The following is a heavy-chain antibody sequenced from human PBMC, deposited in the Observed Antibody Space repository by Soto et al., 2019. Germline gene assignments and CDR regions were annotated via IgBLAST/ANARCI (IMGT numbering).Heavy chain of an antibody. CDR2: IIPIFGTA. Sequence: QVQLVQSGAEVKKPGSSVKVSCKASGGTFSSYAISWVRQAPGQGLEWMGGIIPIFGTANYAQKFQGRVTITADESTSTAYMELSSLRSEDTAVYYCARGVEVVMKRSWRYYGMDVWGQGTTVTVSS. J-gene: IGHJ6*02. CDR1: GGTFSSYA. CDR3: ARGVEVVMKRSWRYYGMDV. V-gene: IGHV1-69*01. D-gene: IGHD2-21*01.